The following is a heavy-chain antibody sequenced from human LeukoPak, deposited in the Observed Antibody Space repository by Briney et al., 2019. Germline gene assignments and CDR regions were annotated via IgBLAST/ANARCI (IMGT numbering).Heavy chain of an antibody. D-gene: IGHD6-13*01. CDR3: ARGRGEIAAGDFDY. Sequence: ASVKVSCKASGGTFSSYAISWVRQAPGQGLEWMGGIIPIFGTANYAQKFQGRVTITADESTSTAYMELSSLRSEDTAVYYCARGRGEIAAGDFDYWGQGTLVTVSS. CDR1: GGTFSSYA. V-gene: IGHV1-69*13. CDR2: IIPIFGTA. J-gene: IGHJ4*02.